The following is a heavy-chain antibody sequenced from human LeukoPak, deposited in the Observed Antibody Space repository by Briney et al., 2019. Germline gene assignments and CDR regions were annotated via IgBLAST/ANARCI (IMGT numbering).Heavy chain of an antibody. Sequence: PSETLSLTCSVSGGAISRYYWSWIRQPPGKGLEWIGYIYYSGSTNYNPSLKSRVTISVDASKNQFSLKLSSVTAADTAVYYCASGAYSYYYTDVWGKGTTVTISS. CDR1: GGAISRYY. V-gene: IGHV4-59*01. J-gene: IGHJ6*03. CDR2: IYYSGST. D-gene: IGHD1-26*01. CDR3: ASGAYSYYYTDV.